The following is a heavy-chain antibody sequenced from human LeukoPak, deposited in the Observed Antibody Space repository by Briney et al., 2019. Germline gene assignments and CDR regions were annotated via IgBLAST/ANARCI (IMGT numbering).Heavy chain of an antibody. CDR3: AREGIAYDSNGYSQYFDY. J-gene: IGHJ4*02. CDR1: GYSLSSGLY. Sequence: PETLSLTRTVPGYSLSSGLYWGWIRQPPGKGREWIGSIYHSGSTYYNPPLKSRVTISVDTSKNQFSLKLSSVTAADTAVYYCAREGIAYDSNGYSQYFDYRGQGTLVTVSS. D-gene: IGHD3-22*01. CDR2: IYHSGST. V-gene: IGHV4-38-2*02.